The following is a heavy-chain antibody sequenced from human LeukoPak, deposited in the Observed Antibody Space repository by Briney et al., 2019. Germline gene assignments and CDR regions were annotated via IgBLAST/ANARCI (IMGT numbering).Heavy chain of an antibody. J-gene: IGHJ5*02. CDR2: IIPIFGTA. D-gene: IGHD2-2*01. CDR1: VGSFSSYA. CDR3: ARERYCSSTSCYLLFDP. V-gene: IGHV1-69*06. Sequence: AAKVSCKESVGSFSSYAISGGRHTPEQRLERMGRIIPIFGTANYAQKFQGRDTITADKSTSTAYIELSRLRSEDTAVYYCARERYCSSTSCYLLFDPWGQGTLVTVSS.